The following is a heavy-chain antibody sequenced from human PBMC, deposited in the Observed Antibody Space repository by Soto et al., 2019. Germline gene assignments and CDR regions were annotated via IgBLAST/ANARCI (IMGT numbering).Heavy chain of an antibody. CDR1: GFTFNTYA. CDR2: ISGSGGST. CDR3: AKGRTQFDY. J-gene: IGHJ4*02. V-gene: IGHV3-23*01. Sequence: RGSLRLSCGASGFTFNTYAMSWVRQAPGKGLEWVSAISGSGGSTFYADSVRGRFTISRDNSKNTLFLQMNSLRAEDTAVYYCAKGRTQFDYWGQGTLVTVSS.